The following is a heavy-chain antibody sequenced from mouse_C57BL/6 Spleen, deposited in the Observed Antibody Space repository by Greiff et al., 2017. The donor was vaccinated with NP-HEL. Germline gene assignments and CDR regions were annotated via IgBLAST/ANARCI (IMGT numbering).Heavy chain of an antibody. Sequence: QVQLQQPGTELVKPGASVQLSCKASGYTFTSYWMHWVKQRPGQGLEWIGNINPSNGGTNYNEKLKSKSTLTVDKSSSTAYMQLSSLTSEDSAVYYCARGKDYYGSSPWFAYWGQGTLVTVSA. J-gene: IGHJ3*01. V-gene: IGHV1-53*01. CDR3: ARGKDYYGSSPWFAY. CDR2: INPSNGGT. CDR1: GYTFTSYW. D-gene: IGHD1-1*01.